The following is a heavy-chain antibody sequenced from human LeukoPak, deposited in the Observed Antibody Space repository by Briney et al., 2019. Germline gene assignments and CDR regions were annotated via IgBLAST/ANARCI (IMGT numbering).Heavy chain of an antibody. D-gene: IGHD6-13*01. V-gene: IGHV3-23*01. J-gene: IGHJ4*02. Sequence: GGSLRLSCAASGFTFSSYDMSWVRQAPGKGLEWVSSIGSSGINSYYADSVKGRFTVSRDNSKNTMYLQMNSLRAEDTAVYYCAKLLTAGGSDYWGQGSLVTVSS. CDR3: AKLLTAGGSDY. CDR1: GFTFSSYD. CDR2: IGSSGINS.